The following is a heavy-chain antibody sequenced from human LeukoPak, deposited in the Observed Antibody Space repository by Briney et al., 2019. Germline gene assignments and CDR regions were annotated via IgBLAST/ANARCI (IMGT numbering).Heavy chain of an antibody. CDR2: INHSGST. CDR3: ARGRSSYDFWSGYYTVYFDY. J-gene: IGHJ4*02. V-gene: IGHV4-38-2*02. Sequence: PSETLSLTCTVSGYSISSGYYWGWIRQPPGKGLEWIGSINHSGSTNYNPSLKSRVTISVDTSKNQFSLKLSSVTAADTAVYYCARGRSSYDFWSGYYTVYFDYWGQGTLVTVSS. CDR1: GYSISSGYY. D-gene: IGHD3-3*01.